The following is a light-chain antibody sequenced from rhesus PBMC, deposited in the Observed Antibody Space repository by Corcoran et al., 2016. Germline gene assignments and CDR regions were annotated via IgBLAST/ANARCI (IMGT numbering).Light chain of an antibody. V-gene: IGKV1-36*02. Sequence: DIQMTQSPSSLSASVGERVNITCRASQDISDYLSWYQQKPGRAHKRLIYAASSLGGGGPSRFSGSGSGTDFTLTIRSLQPEDFATYCCLQGYSTPLTFGGGTKVEIK. J-gene: IGKJ4*01. CDR2: AAS. CDR3: LQGYSTPLT. CDR1: QDISDY.